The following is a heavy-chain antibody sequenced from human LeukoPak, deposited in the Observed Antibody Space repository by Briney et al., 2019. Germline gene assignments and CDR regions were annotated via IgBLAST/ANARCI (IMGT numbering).Heavy chain of an antibody. J-gene: IGHJ6*03. D-gene: IGHD1-26*01. V-gene: IGHV3-7*01. Sequence: GGSLRLSCAASGFTFSSYEMNWVRQAPGKGLEWVANIKQDGSEKYYVDSVKGRFTISRDNAKNSLYLQMNSLRAEDTAVYYCARGGVYYYYMDVWGKGTTVTVSS. CDR2: IKQDGSEK. CDR1: GFTFSSYE. CDR3: ARGGVYYYYMDV.